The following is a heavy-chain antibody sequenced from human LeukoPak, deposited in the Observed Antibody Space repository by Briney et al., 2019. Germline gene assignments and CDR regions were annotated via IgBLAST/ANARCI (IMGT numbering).Heavy chain of an antibody. CDR2: ISYDGSNK. D-gene: IGHD3-10*01. Sequence: GGSLRLSCAASGFTFSSYGMHWVRQAPGKGLEWVAVISYDGSNKYYADSVKGRFTISRDNSKNTLYLQMNSLRAEDTAVYYCAKAWYYYGSGSYCLDYWGQGTLVTVSS. V-gene: IGHV3-30*18. CDR1: GFTFSSYG. J-gene: IGHJ4*02. CDR3: AKAWYYYGSGSYCLDY.